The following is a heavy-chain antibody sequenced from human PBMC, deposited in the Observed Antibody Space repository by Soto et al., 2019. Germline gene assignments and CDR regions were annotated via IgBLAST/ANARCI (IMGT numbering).Heavy chain of an antibody. CDR2: IYSTGNT. V-gene: IGHV4-39*01. J-gene: IGHJ6*02. D-gene: IGHD6-13*01. CDR3: RRSSRYSTDV. CDR1: GDSIRSSSY. Sequence: PSETLSLTCTVSGDSIRSSSYWGWIRQPPGKGLDWIGSIYSTGNTYYNPSLNSQVTISVDTSKNQFSLNVISVTAADTAVYYCRRSSRYSTDVWGQGTTVTVSS.